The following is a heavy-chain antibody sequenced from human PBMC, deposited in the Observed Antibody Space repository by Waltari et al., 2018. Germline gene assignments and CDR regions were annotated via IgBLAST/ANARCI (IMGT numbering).Heavy chain of an antibody. CDR1: GYTFTSYY. CDR2: INPSGGST. V-gene: IGHV1-46*01. Sequence: QVQLVQSGAEVKKPGASVKVSCKASGYTFTSYYMHWVRQAPGQGLEWMGIINPSGGSTSYAQKFQGRVTMTRDTSTSTVYMELSSLRSEDTAVYYCARDPKLAVTTQGCAFDIWGQGTMVTVSS. J-gene: IGHJ3*02. D-gene: IGHD4-17*01. CDR3: ARDPKLAVTTQGCAFDI.